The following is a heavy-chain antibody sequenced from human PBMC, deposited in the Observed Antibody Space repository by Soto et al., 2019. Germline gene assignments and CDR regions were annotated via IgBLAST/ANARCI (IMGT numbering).Heavy chain of an antibody. D-gene: IGHD3-22*01. CDR1: GFTFSSYG. Sequence: GGSLRPSCAASGFTFSSYGMHWVRQAPGKGLEWVAVIWYDGSNKYYADSVKGRFTISRDNSKNTLYLQMNSLRAEDTAVYYCARYYYDSSGYCDYWGQGTLVTVSS. V-gene: IGHV3-33*01. CDR3: ARYYYDSSGYCDY. J-gene: IGHJ4*02. CDR2: IWYDGSNK.